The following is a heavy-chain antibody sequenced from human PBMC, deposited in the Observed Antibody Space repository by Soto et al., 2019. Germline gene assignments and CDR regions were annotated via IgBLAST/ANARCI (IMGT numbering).Heavy chain of an antibody. V-gene: IGHV4-31*03. CDR1: GGSISSGGYY. CDR3: ARAAMHTAENTRRSSTYGMDV. Sequence: PSETLSLTCTVSGGSISSGGYYWSWIRQHPGKGLEWIGYIYYSGSTYYNPSLKSRVTISVDTSKNQFSLKLSSVTAADTAVYYCARAAMHTAENTRRSSTYGMDVWGQGTTVTVSS. D-gene: IGHD2-21*02. J-gene: IGHJ6*02. CDR2: IYYSGST.